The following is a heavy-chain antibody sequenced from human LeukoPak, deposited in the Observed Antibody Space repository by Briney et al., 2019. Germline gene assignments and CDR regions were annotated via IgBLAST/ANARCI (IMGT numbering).Heavy chain of an antibody. CDR2: INHNSGAT. V-gene: IGHV1-2*02. J-gene: IGHJ5*02. Sequence: ASARVSCKASGYTFTGYLIHWVRQAPGQGLEWMGWINHNSGATYYAQKFQGRVTMARDSSISTAYVELSRLKSGDTAVYYCARGRSNTSWFGWFDPWGQGTRVTVSS. D-gene: IGHD3-10*01. CDR1: GYTFTGYL. CDR3: ARGRSNTSWFGWFDP.